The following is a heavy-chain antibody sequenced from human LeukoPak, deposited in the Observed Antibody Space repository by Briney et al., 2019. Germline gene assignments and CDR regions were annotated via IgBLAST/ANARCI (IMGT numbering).Heavy chain of an antibody. CDR1: GFTFSSYA. Sequence: GGSLRLSCAASGFTFSSYAMSWVRQAPGKGLEWVSAISGSGGSAYYADSVKDRFTISRDNSKNTLYLQMNSLRAEDTAVYYCAKDHYDILTGYPTPPSYWGQGTLVTVSS. CDR3: AKDHYDILTGYPTPPSY. V-gene: IGHV3-23*01. D-gene: IGHD3-9*01. CDR2: ISGSGGSA. J-gene: IGHJ4*02.